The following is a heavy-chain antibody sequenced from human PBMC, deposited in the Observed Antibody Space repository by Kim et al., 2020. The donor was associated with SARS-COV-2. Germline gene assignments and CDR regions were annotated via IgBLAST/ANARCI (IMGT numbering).Heavy chain of an antibody. CDR2: NK. D-gene: IGHD5-18*01. V-gene: IGHV3-30*01. Sequence: NKYYADSVKGRFTISRDNSKNTLYLQMNSLRAEDTAVYYCARGVQLWFDYWGQGTLVTVSS. J-gene: IGHJ5*01. CDR3: ARGVQLWFDY.